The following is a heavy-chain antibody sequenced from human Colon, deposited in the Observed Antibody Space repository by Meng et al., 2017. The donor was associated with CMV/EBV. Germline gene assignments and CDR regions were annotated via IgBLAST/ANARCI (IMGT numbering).Heavy chain of an antibody. CDR2: ISTNRNT. V-gene: IGHV4-4*07. CDR1: GGSISTYY. D-gene: IGHD5-12*01. CDR3: VRGGYSGTQTGGVQEY. J-gene: IGHJ4*02. Sequence: QGQLQESGPGLVKPSEPLSLTCTVSGGSISTYYWSWIRQPAGEGLEWLGRISTNRNTDYNPSLNSRATIWLDTSNNQFSLKLTSVTAADTAVYYCVRGGYSGTQTGGVQEYWGQGTLVTVSS.